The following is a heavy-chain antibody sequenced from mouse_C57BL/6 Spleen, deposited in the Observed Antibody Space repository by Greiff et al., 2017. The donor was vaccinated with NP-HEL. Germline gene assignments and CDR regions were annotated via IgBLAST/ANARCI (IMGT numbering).Heavy chain of an antibody. CDR1: GYTFTSYW. J-gene: IGHJ3*01. D-gene: IGHD2-12*01. CDR3: AGQASGSYCAGTWVAY. V-gene: IGHV1-59*01. Sequence: QVQLQQPGAELVRPGTSVKLSCKASGYTFTSYWMHWVKQRPGQGLEWIGEIDPADSYTNYNEKFKGKATLTVDTSSSTAYMQLSSLTSEDSAVCCSAGQASGSYCAGTWVAYEDRGPLITVT. CDR2: IDPADSYT.